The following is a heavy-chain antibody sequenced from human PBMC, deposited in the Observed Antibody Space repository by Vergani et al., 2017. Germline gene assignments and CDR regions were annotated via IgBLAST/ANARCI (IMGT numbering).Heavy chain of an antibody. Sequence: QVQLVESEGGVVQPGRSLTLSCVASGFTFSSHGMHWVRQAPGKGLEWVAVIWYDGSNKYYGDSVKGRFTISRDNSKNTLYLQMNSLRVEDTAVYYCARLGNEKRLESWGQGTLVTVSS. CDR1: GFTFSSHG. J-gene: IGHJ5*01. V-gene: IGHV3-33*01. CDR3: ARLGNEKRLES. CDR2: IWYDGSNK. D-gene: IGHD1-1*01.